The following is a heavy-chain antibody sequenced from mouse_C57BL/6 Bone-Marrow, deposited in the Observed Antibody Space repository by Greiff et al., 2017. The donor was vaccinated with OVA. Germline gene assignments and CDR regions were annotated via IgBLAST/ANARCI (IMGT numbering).Heavy chain of an antibody. Sequence: QVQLQQPGAELVKPGASVKLSCKASGYTFTSYWMHWVKQRPGQGLEWIGMIHPNSGSTNYNEKFKSKATLTVDKSSSTAYMQLSSLTSEDSAVYYCAREGEQLRLRFFAYWGQGTLVTVSA. CDR1: GYTFTSYW. CDR3: AREGEQLRLRFFAY. V-gene: IGHV1-64*01. D-gene: IGHD3-2*02. CDR2: IHPNSGST. J-gene: IGHJ3*01.